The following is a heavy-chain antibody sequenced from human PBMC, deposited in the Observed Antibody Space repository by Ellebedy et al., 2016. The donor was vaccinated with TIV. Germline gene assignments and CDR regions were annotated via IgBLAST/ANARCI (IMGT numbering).Heavy chain of an antibody. V-gene: IGHV2-5*01. J-gene: IGHJ5*02. Sequence: SGPTLVXPTQTLTLTCTFSGFSLSTSGVGVGWICQPPGKALEWLALIYWNDDKRYSPSLKSRLTITKDTSKNQVVLTMTNMDPVDTATYYCARSPYGSPSDWFDPWGQGTLVTVSS. D-gene: IGHD3-10*01. CDR3: ARSPYGSPSDWFDP. CDR2: IYWNDDK. CDR1: GFSLSTSGVG.